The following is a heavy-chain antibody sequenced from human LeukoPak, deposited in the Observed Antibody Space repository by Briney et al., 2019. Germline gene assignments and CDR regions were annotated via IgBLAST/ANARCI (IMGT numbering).Heavy chain of an antibody. J-gene: IGHJ5*02. CDR3: VRGLEDFDL. D-gene: IGHD1-1*01. CDR2: IYYSGST. Sequence: SETLSLTCTVSGGSISSNSYYWAWIRQPPGKGLEWIGSIYYSGSTYYNPSLKSRVTMSVDTSKNQFSLNLSSVTAADTAVYYCVRGLEDFDLWGQGTLVTVSS. V-gene: IGHV4-39*07. CDR1: GGSISSNSYY.